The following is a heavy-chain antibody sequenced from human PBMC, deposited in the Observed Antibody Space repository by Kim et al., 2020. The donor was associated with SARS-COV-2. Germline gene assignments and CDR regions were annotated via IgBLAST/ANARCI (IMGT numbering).Heavy chain of an antibody. Sequence: GGSLRLSCAASGFTFSSYSMNWVRQAPGKGLEWVSSISSSSSYIYYADSVKGRFTISRDNAKNSLYLQMNSLRAEDTAVYYCARAEWESIAAAVFEGFDPWGQGTLVTVSS. CDR2: ISSSSSYI. V-gene: IGHV3-21*01. J-gene: IGHJ5*02. CDR1: GFTFSSYS. CDR3: ARAEWESIAAAVFEGFDP. D-gene: IGHD6-13*01.